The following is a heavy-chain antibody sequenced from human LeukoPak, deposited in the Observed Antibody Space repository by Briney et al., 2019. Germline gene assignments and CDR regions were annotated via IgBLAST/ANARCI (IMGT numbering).Heavy chain of an antibody. CDR3: ARASYYYDSSGYYSRLLTYDAFDI. CDR2: IRYDGTNK. CDR1: GFIFSISG. J-gene: IGHJ3*02. Sequence: PGGSLRLSCEASGFIFSISGMHWVRQAPGKGLEWVAFIRYDGTNKYYVDSVRGRFTISRDNSKNTLYLQMNSLRSEDTAVYYCARASYYYDSSGYYSRLLTYDAFDIWGQGTMVTVSS. V-gene: IGHV3-30*02. D-gene: IGHD3-22*01.